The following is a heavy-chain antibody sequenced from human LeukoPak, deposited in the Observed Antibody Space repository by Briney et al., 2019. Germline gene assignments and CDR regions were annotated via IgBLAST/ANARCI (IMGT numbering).Heavy chain of an antibody. V-gene: IGHV1-46*01. D-gene: IGHD3-10*01. Sequence: VASVKVSCKAFGYTFTSNYMHWVRQAPGQGPEGMGVISPSGGSTTYAQKFQGRVTLTRDMSTSTDYLELSSLRSEDTAVYYCARDPKKTYYYGSGSPTDAFDIWGQGTMVTVSS. CDR2: ISPSGGST. CDR1: GYTFTSNY. CDR3: ARDPKKTYYYGSGSPTDAFDI. J-gene: IGHJ3*02.